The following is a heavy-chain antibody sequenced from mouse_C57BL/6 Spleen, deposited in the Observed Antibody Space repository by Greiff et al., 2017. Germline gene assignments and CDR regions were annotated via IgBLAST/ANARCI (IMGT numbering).Heavy chain of an antibody. V-gene: IGHV3-6*01. Sequence: VQLQQSGPGLVKPSQSLSLTCSVTGYSITSGYYWNWIRQFPGNKLEWMGYISYAGSNNYNPSLKNRISITRDTSKNQFFLKLNSGTTEDTATYYCARLGSSYPYWYFDVWGTGTTVTVSS. CDR2: ISYAGSN. CDR3: ARLGSSYPYWYFDV. J-gene: IGHJ1*03. CDR1: GYSITSGYY. D-gene: IGHD1-1*01.